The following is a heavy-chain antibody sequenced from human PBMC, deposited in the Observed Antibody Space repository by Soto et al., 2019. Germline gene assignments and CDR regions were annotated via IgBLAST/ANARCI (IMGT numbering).Heavy chain of an antibody. Sequence: QVQLQESGPGLVKPSGTLSLTCAVSGGSISSSNWWSWVRQPPGKGLEWIGEIYHSGSTNYNPSLKSRVTISVDKSKNQFSLKLSSVTAADTAVYYCASSVLHVGYCSGGSCYNMVDYWGQGTLVTVSS. CDR1: GGSISSSNW. D-gene: IGHD2-15*01. J-gene: IGHJ4*02. CDR3: ASSVLHVGYCSGGSCYNMVDY. CDR2: IYHSGST. V-gene: IGHV4-4*02.